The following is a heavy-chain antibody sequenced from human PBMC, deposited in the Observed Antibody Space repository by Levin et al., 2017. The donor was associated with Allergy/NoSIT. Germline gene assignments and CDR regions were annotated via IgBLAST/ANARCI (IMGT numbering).Heavy chain of an antibody. CDR2: ISYDGSNK. Sequence: TGGSLRLSCAASGFTFSSYAMHWVRQAPGKGLEWVAVISYDGSNKYYADSVKGRFTISRDNSKNTLYLQMNSLRAEDTAVYYCARTKYYYDSSGIWIEYYFDYWGQGTLVTVSS. J-gene: IGHJ4*02. CDR1: GFTFSSYA. D-gene: IGHD3-22*01. V-gene: IGHV3-30-3*01. CDR3: ARTKYYYDSSGIWIEYYFDY.